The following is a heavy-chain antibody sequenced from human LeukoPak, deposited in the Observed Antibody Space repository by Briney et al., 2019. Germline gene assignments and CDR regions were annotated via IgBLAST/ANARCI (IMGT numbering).Heavy chain of an antibody. CDR1: GFTFSDYY. D-gene: IGHD5-12*01. CDR3: ARDGGGYSGYDYFDY. CDR2: ISSSSSYR. J-gene: IGHJ4*02. Sequence: GGSLRLSCAASGFTFSDYYMSWIRQAPGKGLEWVSYISSSSSYRNYADSVKGRFTISRDNAKNSLYLQMNSLRAEDTAVYYCARDGGGYSGYDYFDYWGQGTLVTVSS. V-gene: IGHV3-11*05.